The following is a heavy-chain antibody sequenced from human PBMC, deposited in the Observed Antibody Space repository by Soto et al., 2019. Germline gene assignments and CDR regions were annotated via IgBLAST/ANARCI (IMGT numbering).Heavy chain of an antibody. D-gene: IGHD1-26*01. CDR2: FSGSGDSGDYT. V-gene: IGHV3-23*01. J-gene: IGHJ4*02. Sequence: PGGSLRLSCEATGFPFSTYAMSWVRQAPGKGLEWVSSFSGSGDSGDYTYYADSVKGRFTISRDTSKNTLYLQMNSLRAEDTAIYYCAKGPSGRYPYYFEYWGQGTLVTVSS. CDR1: GFPFSTYA. CDR3: AKGPSGRYPYYFEY.